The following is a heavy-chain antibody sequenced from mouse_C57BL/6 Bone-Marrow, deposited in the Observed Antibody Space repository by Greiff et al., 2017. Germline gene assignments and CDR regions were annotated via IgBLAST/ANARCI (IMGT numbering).Heavy chain of an antibody. CDR3: EGGLRGFDY. D-gene: IGHD2-4*01. CDR2: INPSDSDT. CDR1: GYTFTSYW. V-gene: IGHV1-52*01. J-gene: IGHJ2*01. Sequence: QVQLLQSGAELVRPGSSVKLSCTASGYTFTSYWMHWVKQRPIQGLEWIGNINPSDSDTHYNQKFKDKATLTVDKSSSTAYMQLSSLTSEDSAVYCCEGGLRGFDYWGQGTTLTVSA.